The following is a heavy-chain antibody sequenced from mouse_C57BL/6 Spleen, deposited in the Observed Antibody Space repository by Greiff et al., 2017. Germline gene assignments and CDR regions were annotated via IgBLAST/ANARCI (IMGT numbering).Heavy chain of an antibody. J-gene: IGHJ3*01. CDR2: IDPSDSYT. CDR1: GYTFTSYW. D-gene: IGHD4-1*01. CDR3: ARWDFAY. V-gene: IGHV1-59*01. Sequence: VQLQQPGAELVRPGTSVKLSCKASGYTFTSYWMHWVKQRPGQGLEWIGVIDPSDSYTNYNQKFKGKATLTVDTSSSTHYMQLSSLTSEDSAVYYCARWDFAYWGQGTLVTVSA.